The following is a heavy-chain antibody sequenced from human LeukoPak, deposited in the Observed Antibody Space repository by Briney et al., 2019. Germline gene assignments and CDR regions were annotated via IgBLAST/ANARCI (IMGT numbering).Heavy chain of an antibody. J-gene: IGHJ4*02. CDR2: MYYNGNT. V-gene: IGHV4-59*12. Sequence: SETLSLTCTVSGGSISGYYWTWIRQPPGKGLEWIGYMYYNGNTNYNPSLKSRVTISVDTSKNQFSLKLSSVTAADTAVYYCARGLLLRPRSPFDYWGQGTLVTVSS. CDR3: ARGLLLRPRSPFDY. D-gene: IGHD2-15*01. CDR1: GGSISGYY.